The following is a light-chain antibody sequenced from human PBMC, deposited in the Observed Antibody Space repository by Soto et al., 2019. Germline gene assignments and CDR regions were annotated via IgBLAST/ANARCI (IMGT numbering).Light chain of an antibody. CDR2: DAS. V-gene: IGKV1-33*01. CDR3: QQYVHKIT. Sequence: IQMTKTPSSLSASVGDRVTITCQASQDISKYLHWYQQKPGKAPKLLIYDASNLETGVPSRFGGSGSGTDFTFTINSVQPEDIATYYCQQYVHKITFGGGTKVDIK. CDR1: QDISKY. J-gene: IGKJ4*01.